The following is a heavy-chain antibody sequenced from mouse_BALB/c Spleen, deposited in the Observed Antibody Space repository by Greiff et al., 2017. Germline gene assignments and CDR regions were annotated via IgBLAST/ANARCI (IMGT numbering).Heavy chain of an antibody. CDR1: GFTFSDYY. V-gene: IGHV5-4*02. D-gene: IGHD4-1*01. CDR2: ISDGGSYT. J-gene: IGHJ3*01. Sequence: DVKLVESGGGLVKPGGSLKLSCAASGFTFSDYYMYWVRQTPEKRLEWVATISDGGSYTYYPDSVKGRFTISRDNAKNNLYLQMSSLKSEDTAMYYCARDELTGTGFAYWGQGTLVTVSA. CDR3: ARDELTGTGFAY.